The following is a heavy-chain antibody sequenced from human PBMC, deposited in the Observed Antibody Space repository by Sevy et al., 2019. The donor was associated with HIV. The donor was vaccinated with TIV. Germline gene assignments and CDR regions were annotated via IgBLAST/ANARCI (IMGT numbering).Heavy chain of an antibody. CDR1: GFTFSSYW. CDR2: MRQDGSEK. D-gene: IGHD3-10*01. V-gene: IGHV3-7*01. Sequence: GGSLRLSCAASGFTFSSYWMTWVRQAPGKGLEWVANMRQDGSEKYYVDSVKGRFTISRDNAKNSLYLQMNSLGAEDTAVYYWARGIYGSGSRLGLGYWGQGTLVTVSS. J-gene: IGHJ4*02. CDR3: ARGIYGSGSRLGLGY.